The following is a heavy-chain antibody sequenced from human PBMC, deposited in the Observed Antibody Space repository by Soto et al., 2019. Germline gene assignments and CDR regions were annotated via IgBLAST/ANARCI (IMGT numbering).Heavy chain of an antibody. CDR1: GYTFTSYG. V-gene: IGHV1-18*01. CDR2: ISAYNGNT. CDR3: ARDGPFRILSIPFDY. J-gene: IGHJ4*02. Sequence: ASVKVSCKASGYTFTSYGISWVRQAPGQGLEWMGWISAYNGNTNYAQKLQGRVTMTTDTSTSTAYMELRSLRSDDTAVYYCARDGPFRILSIPFDYWGQGTLVTVSS. D-gene: IGHD2-15*01.